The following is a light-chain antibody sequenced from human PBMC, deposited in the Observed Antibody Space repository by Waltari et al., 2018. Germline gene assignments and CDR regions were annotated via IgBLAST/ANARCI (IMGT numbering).Light chain of an antibody. CDR3: CSYAGSRTFVV. CDR2: EGS. Sequence: QSALTQPASVSGSPGQSITISCTGTSSDVGSYNLVSWYQQHPGKAPKLMICEGSKRPSGVSNRFSGSKSGTTASLTISGLQAEDEADYYCCSYAGSRTFVVFGGGTKLTVL. V-gene: IGLV2-23*01. J-gene: IGLJ2*01. CDR1: SSDVGSYNL.